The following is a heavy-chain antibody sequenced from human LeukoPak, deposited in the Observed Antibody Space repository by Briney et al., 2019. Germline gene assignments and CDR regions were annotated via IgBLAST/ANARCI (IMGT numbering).Heavy chain of an antibody. Sequence: GGSLRLSCAASGFTFSSNAMSWVRQAPGKGLEWVSAISGSGGNTYYADSVKGRFTISRDNSKNTMYLQMNSLRAEDTALYYCAKEKVIAVAGTLGFDPWGQGTLATVSS. CDR1: GFTFSSNA. J-gene: IGHJ5*02. V-gene: IGHV3-23*01. CDR3: AKEKVIAVAGTLGFDP. D-gene: IGHD6-19*01. CDR2: ISGSGGNT.